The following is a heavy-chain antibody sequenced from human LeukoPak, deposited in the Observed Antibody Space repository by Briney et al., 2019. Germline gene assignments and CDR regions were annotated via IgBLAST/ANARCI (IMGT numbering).Heavy chain of an antibody. CDR1: GGSFSGYY. CDR2: INHSGST. CDR3: ARGTAMVKYYYYMDV. Sequence: KPSETLSLTCAVYGGSFSGYYWSWIRQPPGKGLEWIGEINHSGSTNYNPSLKSRVTISVDTSKNQFSLKLSSVTAADTAVYYCARGTAMVKYYYYMDVWGKGTTVTVSS. V-gene: IGHV4-34*01. J-gene: IGHJ6*03. D-gene: IGHD5-18*01.